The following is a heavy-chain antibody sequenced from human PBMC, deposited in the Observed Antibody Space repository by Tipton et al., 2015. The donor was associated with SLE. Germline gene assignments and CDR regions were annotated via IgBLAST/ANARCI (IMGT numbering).Heavy chain of an antibody. V-gene: IGHV4-39*01. CDR3: ARHGQRSWFDP. J-gene: IGHJ5*02. CDR1: GGSISSISYY. CDR2: FYYSGST. D-gene: IGHD2-2*01. Sequence: TLSLTCTVSGGSISSISYYWGWIRQPPGKGLEWIESFYYSGSTYYNPSLKSRVTISVDTSKNQFSLKLSSVTAADTAVYYCARHGQRSWFDPWGQGTLVTVSS.